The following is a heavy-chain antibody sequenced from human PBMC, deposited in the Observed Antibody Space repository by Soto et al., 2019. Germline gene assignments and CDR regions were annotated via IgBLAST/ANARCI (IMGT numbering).Heavy chain of an antibody. Sequence: PGGSLRLSCAASGFTFSSYGMHWVRQAPGKGLEWVAVISYDGSNKYYADSAKGRFTISRDNSKNTLYLQMNSLRAEDTAVYYCANYYSGYDYVYWGQGTLVTVSS. J-gene: IGHJ4*02. V-gene: IGHV3-30*18. CDR2: ISYDGSNK. D-gene: IGHD5-12*01. CDR3: ANYYSGYDYVY. CDR1: GFTFSSYG.